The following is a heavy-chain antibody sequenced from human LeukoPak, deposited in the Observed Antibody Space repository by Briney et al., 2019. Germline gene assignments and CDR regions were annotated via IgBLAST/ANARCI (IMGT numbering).Heavy chain of an antibody. CDR1: GYSISSGYF. V-gene: IGHV4-61*01. CDR3: ARVNPWNDFDY. Sequence: SETLSLTCTVSGYSISSGYFWGWMRQPPGKGLEWIGYIYYSGSTNYNPSLKSRVTISVDTSKNQFSLNLTSVTAADTAVYYCARVNPWNDFDYWGQGTLVTVSS. D-gene: IGHD1-1*01. J-gene: IGHJ4*02. CDR2: IYYSGST.